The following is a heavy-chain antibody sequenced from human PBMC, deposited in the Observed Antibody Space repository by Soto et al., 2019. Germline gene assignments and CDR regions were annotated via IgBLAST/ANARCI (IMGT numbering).Heavy chain of an antibody. D-gene: IGHD2-2*01. CDR3: ARASLGLVVPAAIPLDY. J-gene: IGHJ4*02. CDR2: IIPIFGTA. V-gene: IGHV1-69*06. CDR1: GGTFSSYA. Sequence: GASVKVSCKASGGTFSSYAISWVLQAPGQGLEWMGGIIPIFGTANYAQKFQGRVTITADKSTSTAYMELSSLRSEDTAVYYCARASLGLVVPAAIPLDYWGQGTLVTVTS.